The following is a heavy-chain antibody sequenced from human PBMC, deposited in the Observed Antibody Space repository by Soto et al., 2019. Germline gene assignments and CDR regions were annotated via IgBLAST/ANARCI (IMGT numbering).Heavy chain of an antibody. J-gene: IGHJ4*02. CDR2: IKGDGSEK. Sequence: EVLLVESGGGLVQPGGSLTLSCAASRFTFGSYWMNWVRQAPGKGLEWVANIKGDGSEKYYVDSVEGRFTISRDNTKNSLDLHMNSLRVEDTAVYYCAAGFPPDFWGQGTLVTVSS. CDR1: RFTFGSYW. D-gene: IGHD3-10*01. V-gene: IGHV3-7*01. CDR3: AAGFPPDF.